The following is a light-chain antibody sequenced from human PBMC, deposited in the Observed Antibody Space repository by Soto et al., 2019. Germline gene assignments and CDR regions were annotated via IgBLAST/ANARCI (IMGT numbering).Light chain of an antibody. CDR2: AAS. J-gene: IGKJ1*01. CDR3: QQCGNSPWT. Sequence: EIVLTQSPGTLSLSPGERATLSCRASQSVSNHYLAWYQQQPGQAPRLLIHAASSRATGIPGRFSGSGSGTDFTLTISRLEPEDFAVYYCQQCGNSPWTFGQGTKVEIK. CDR1: QSVSNHY. V-gene: IGKV3-20*01.